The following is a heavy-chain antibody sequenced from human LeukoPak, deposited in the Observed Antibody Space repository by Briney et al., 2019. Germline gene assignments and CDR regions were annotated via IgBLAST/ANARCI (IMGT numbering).Heavy chain of an antibody. D-gene: IGHD6-19*01. CDR1: GGSISSYY. V-gene: IGHV4-4*07. CDR2: IYTSGST. J-gene: IGHJ5*02. Sequence: SETLSLTCTVSGGSISSYYWSWIRQPAGKGLEWIGRIYTSGSTNYNPSLKGRVTMSVDTSKNQFSLKLSSVTAADTAVYYCARDYGSGWYGWFDPWGQGTLVTVSS. CDR3: ARDYGSGWYGWFDP.